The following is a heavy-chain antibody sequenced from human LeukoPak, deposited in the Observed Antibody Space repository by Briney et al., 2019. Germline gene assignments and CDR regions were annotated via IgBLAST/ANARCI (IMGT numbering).Heavy chain of an antibody. Sequence: GGSLRLSGAASGFTFSSYSMNWVRQAPGKGLEWVSSISSSSSYIYYADSVKGRFTISRDNAKNSLYLQMNSLRAEDTAVYYCARALPLYSSSDKGAFDIWGQGTMVTVSS. CDR3: ARALPLYSSSDKGAFDI. D-gene: IGHD6-6*01. V-gene: IGHV3-21*01. J-gene: IGHJ3*02. CDR2: ISSSSSYI. CDR1: GFTFSSYS.